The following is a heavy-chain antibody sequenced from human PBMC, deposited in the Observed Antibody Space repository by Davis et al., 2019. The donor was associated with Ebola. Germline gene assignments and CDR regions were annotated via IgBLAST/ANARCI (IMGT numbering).Heavy chain of an antibody. CDR2: IDPTDSYV. V-gene: IGHV5-10-1*01. Sequence: GGSLRLSCKGSGYSFTSYWIGWVRQMPGKGLEWLGKIDPTDSYVDYSPSFQGHVTISVDRSISTAYLQWHSLQASDTALYYCARHWGGSNWNIFDSWGQGALVTVSS. J-gene: IGHJ4*02. CDR3: ARHWGGSNWNIFDS. D-gene: IGHD1-1*01. CDR1: GYSFTSYW.